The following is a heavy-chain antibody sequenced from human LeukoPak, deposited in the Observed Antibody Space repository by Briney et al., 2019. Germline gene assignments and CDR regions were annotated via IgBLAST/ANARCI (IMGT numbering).Heavy chain of an antibody. CDR2: IKSKTDGGTT. J-gene: IGHJ6*03. CDR1: GFTFSNAW. Sequence: PGGSLRLSCAASGFTFSNAWMSWVRQAPGKGLEWVGRIKSKTDGGTTDYAAPVKGRFTISRDDSKNTLYLQMNSLKTEDTAVYYCTTGVFRVRRQAVPAAIPYYYYMDVWGKGTTVTVSS. CDR3: TTGVFRVRRQAVPAAIPYYYYMDV. D-gene: IGHD2-2*01. V-gene: IGHV3-15*01.